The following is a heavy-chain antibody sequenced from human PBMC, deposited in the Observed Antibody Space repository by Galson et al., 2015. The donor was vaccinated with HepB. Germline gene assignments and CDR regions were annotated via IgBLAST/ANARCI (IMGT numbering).Heavy chain of an antibody. CDR2: ISGSGGST. D-gene: IGHD2-2*01. Sequence: SLRLSCAASGFTFSSYAMSWVRQAPGKGLEWVSAISGSGGSTYYADSVKGRFTISRDNSKNTLYLQMNSLRAEDTAVYYCAKGIVPAAMDMAYYFDYWGQGTLVTVSS. CDR3: AKGIVPAAMDMAYYFDY. CDR1: GFTFSSYA. J-gene: IGHJ4*02. V-gene: IGHV3-23*01.